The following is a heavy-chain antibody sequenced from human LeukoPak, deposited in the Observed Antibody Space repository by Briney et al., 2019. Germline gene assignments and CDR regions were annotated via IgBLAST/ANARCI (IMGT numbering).Heavy chain of an antibody. Sequence: PSETLSLTCTVSGGSISSGSYYWSWIRQPAGKGLEWIGRIYTSGSTNFNLSLKSRVTISVDTSKNQFSLKLSSVTAADTAVYYCAREEYPRTFDYWGQGTLVTVSS. CDR3: AREEYPRTFDY. CDR1: GGSISSGSYY. V-gene: IGHV4-61*02. CDR2: IYTSGST. D-gene: IGHD6-6*01. J-gene: IGHJ4*02.